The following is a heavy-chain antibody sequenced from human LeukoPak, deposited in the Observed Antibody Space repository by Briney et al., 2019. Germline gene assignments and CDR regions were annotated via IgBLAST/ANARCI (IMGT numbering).Heavy chain of an antibody. CDR3: ARDGDCSGGSCYSGRRWFDP. CDR1: GGSFSGYY. D-gene: IGHD2-15*01. V-gene: IGHV4-34*01. Sequence: SETLSLTCAVYGGSFSGYYWSWIRQPPGKGLEWIGEINHSGSTNYNPSLKSRVTISVDTSKNQFSLKLSSVTAADTAMYYCARDGDCSGGSCYSGRRWFDPWGQGTLVTVSS. J-gene: IGHJ5*02. CDR2: INHSGST.